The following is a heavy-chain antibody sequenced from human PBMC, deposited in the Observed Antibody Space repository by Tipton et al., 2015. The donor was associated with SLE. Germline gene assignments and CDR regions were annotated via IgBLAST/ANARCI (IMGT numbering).Heavy chain of an antibody. CDR2: IYYSGST. V-gene: IGHV4-39*01. CDR3: ARHATYGEVAFDS. CDR1: GGSISSSSYY. D-gene: IGHD4-17*01. Sequence: LSLTCTVSGGSISSSSYYWGWIRQPPGKGLEWIGSIYYSGSTYYNPSLKSRVTISVDTSKNQFSLKLSSVTAADTAVYYCARHATYGEVAFDSWGQGTMVTVSS. J-gene: IGHJ3*02.